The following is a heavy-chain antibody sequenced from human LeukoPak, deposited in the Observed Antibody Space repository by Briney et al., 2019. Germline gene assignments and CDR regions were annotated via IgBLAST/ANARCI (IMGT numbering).Heavy chain of an antibody. J-gene: IGHJ4*02. Sequence: PGGSLRLSCVGSGFTFSTYWMAWGRQAPGKGLEWVANIKGDESARHQADSVKGRFTISRDNAQNSVYLQMSSLRGEDTAVYYCARDVGGTLDYWGQGTLVTVSS. CDR3: ARDVGGTLDY. CDR2: IKGDESAR. CDR1: GFTFSTYW. V-gene: IGHV3-7*01.